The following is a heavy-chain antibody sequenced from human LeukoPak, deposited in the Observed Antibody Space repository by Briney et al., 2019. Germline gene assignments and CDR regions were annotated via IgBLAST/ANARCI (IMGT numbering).Heavy chain of an antibody. V-gene: IGHV1-2*02. CDR1: GYTFTGYY. CDR2: INPNSGGT. J-gene: IGHJ6*02. CDR3: ASQPKDIVVVPAAGYYYYGMDV. Sequence: ASVKVSCKASGYTFTGYYMHWVRQAPGQGLEWMGWINPNSGGTNYAQKFQGRVTMTRDTSISTAYMELSRLRSDDTAVYYCASQPKDIVVVPAAGYYYYGMDVWGQGTTVTVSS. D-gene: IGHD2-2*01.